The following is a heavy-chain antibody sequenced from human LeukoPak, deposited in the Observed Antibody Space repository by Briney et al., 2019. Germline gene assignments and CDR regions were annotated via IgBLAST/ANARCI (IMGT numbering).Heavy chain of an antibody. CDR2: INPSGGST. CDR3: VRDGKDYYDSSGNWFDP. CDR1: GYTFTSYY. V-gene: IGHV1-46*01. D-gene: IGHD3-22*01. J-gene: IGHJ5*02. Sequence: EASVKVSCKASGYTFTSYYMHWVRQAPGQGLEWMGIINPSGGSTSYAQKFQGRVTMTRDTSTSTVYMELSSLRSEDTAVYYCVRDGKDYYDSSGNWFDPWGQGTLVTVSS.